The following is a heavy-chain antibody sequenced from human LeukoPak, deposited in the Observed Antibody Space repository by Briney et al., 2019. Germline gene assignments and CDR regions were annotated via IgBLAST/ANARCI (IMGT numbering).Heavy chain of an antibody. CDR2: INHSGST. CDR3: ARGAGISRRGWQLPGYYYYYMDV. Sequence: PSETLSLTCAVYGGSFSGYYWSWIRQPPGKGLEWIGEINHSGSTNYNPSLKSRVTISVDTSKNQFSLKLSSVTAADTAVYYCARGAGISRRGWQLPGYYYYYMDVWGKGTTVTVSS. D-gene: IGHD3-10*01. V-gene: IGHV4-34*01. J-gene: IGHJ6*03. CDR1: GGSFSGYY.